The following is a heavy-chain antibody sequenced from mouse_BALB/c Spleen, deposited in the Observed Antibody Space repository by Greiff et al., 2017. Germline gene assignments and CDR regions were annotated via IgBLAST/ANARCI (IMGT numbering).Heavy chain of an antibody. CDR2: INPYNGDT. D-gene: IGHD1-2*01. CDR3: ARGVTTAYYAMDY. CDR1: GYSFTGYF. V-gene: IGHV1-20*02. J-gene: IGHJ4*01. Sequence: EVQVVESGPELVKPGASVKISCKASGYSFTGYFMNWVMQSHGKSLEWIGRINPYNGDTFYNQKFKGKATLTVDKSSSTAHMELRSLASEDSAVYYCARGVTTAYYAMDYWGQGTSVTVSS.